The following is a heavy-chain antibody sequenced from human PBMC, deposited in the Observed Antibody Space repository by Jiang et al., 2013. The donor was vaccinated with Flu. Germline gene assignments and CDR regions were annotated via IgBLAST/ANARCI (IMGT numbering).Heavy chain of an antibody. CDR2: IWYDGNNE. V-gene: IGHV3-33*06. CDR3: VKDVGSRARGDAFDI. Sequence: VQLVESGGGVVQPGTSLRLSCAASGFIFSNYGTHWVRQAPGKGLEWVAVIWYDGNNEYYAESVRGRFTISRDNSRNTLSLLMNSLGAEDTAVYYCVKDVGSRARGDAFDIWGQGTMVTVSS. CDR1: GFIFSNYG. J-gene: IGHJ3*02. D-gene: IGHD3-10*01.